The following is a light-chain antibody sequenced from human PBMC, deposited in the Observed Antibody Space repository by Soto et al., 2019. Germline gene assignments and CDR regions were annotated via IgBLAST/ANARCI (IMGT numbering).Light chain of an antibody. CDR2: AAS. Sequence: DIQMTQSPSSLSASVGDRVTITCRASQSITNYLNWYQQKPGKAPKLLIYAASSLRSGVPSRFTGSGSGTDFTLTISSLQPEDFASYFCEQTYIMPPTLGQGTNLEIK. CDR1: QSITNY. V-gene: IGKV1-39*01. CDR3: EQTYIMPPT. J-gene: IGKJ2*01.